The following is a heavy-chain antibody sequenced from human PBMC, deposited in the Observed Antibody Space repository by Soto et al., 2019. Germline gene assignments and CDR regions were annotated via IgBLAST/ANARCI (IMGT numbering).Heavy chain of an antibody. Sequence: SETLSLACTVSGGSISSYYWSWSRQPPGKGLEWIGNIYYSGTTDYNPSLKSRVTMSVDTSRNQFSLKLSSVTAADTAMYHCSRGGASGATTNYWGQGTLVTVSS. D-gene: IGHD3-10*01. CDR2: IYYSGTT. J-gene: IGHJ4*02. CDR3: SRGGASGATTNY. CDR1: GGSISSYY. V-gene: IGHV4-59*01.